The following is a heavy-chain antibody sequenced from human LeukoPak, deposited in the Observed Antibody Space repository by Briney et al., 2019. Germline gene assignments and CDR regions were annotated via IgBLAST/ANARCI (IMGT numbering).Heavy chain of an antibody. V-gene: IGHV4-39*07. CDR3: ARSADYGGNSGSAAFDP. Sequence: SETLSLTCTVSGGSISSSSYYWGWIRQPPGKGLEWIGSIYYSGSTYYNPSLKSRVTISVDTSKNQFSLKLSSVTAADTAVYYCARSADYGGNSGSAAFDPWGQGTLVTVSS. D-gene: IGHD4-23*01. CDR2: IYYSGST. CDR1: GGSISSSSYY. J-gene: IGHJ5*02.